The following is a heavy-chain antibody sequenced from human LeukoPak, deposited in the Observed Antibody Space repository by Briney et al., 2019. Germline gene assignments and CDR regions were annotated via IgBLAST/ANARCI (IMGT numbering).Heavy chain of an antibody. D-gene: IGHD4-11*01. Sequence: GASVKVSCKASGYTFTGYYMHWVRQAPGQGLEWMGWINLNSGGTNYAQKFQGRVTMTRDTSISTAYMELSSLRSDDTAVYYCAREGANDDYSNYYFDYWGQGALVTVSS. V-gene: IGHV1-2*02. CDR2: INLNSGGT. CDR1: GYTFTGYY. J-gene: IGHJ4*02. CDR3: AREGANDDYSNYYFDY.